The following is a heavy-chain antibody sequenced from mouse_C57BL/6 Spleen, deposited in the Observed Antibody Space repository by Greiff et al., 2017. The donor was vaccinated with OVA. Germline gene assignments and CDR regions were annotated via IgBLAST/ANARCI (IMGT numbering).Heavy chain of an antibody. CDR3: ARHPSYYYGSSYDAMDY. CDR1: GFTFSSYG. CDR2: ISSGGSYT. Sequence: EVKLVESGGDLVKPGGSLKLSCAASGFTFSSYGMSWVRQTPDKRLEWVATISSGGSYTYYPDSVKGRFTISIDNAKNTLYLQMSSLKSEDTAMYYCARHPSYYYGSSYDAMDYWGQGTSVTVSS. V-gene: IGHV5-6*01. D-gene: IGHD1-1*01. J-gene: IGHJ4*01.